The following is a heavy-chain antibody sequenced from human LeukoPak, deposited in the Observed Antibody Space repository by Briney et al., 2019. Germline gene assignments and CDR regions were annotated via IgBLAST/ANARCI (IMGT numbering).Heavy chain of an antibody. CDR3: ARGRLYCDSSGYSNHFDY. CDR1: GFTFSSYG. J-gene: IGHJ4*02. D-gene: IGHD3-22*01. CDR2: IWYDGGNK. V-gene: IGHV3-33*01. Sequence: PGGSLRLSCAASGFTFSSYGMHWVRQAPGKGLEWVAVIWYDGGNKYYADSVKGRFTISRDNSKNTLYLQMNSLRAEDTAVYYCARGRLYCDSSGYSNHFDYWGQGTLVTVSS.